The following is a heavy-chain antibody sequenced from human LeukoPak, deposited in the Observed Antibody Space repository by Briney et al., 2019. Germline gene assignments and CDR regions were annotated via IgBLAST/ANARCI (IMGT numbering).Heavy chain of an antibody. J-gene: IGHJ3*02. CDR3: ARTHPLYYDSSGDAFDI. D-gene: IGHD3-22*01. V-gene: IGHV4-34*01. CDR1: GGSFSGYY. CDR2: INHSGST. Sequence: SETLSLTCAVYGGSFSGYYWSWIRQPPGKGLEWIGEINHSGSTNYNPSLKSRVTISVDTSKNQFSLKLSSVTAADTAVYYCARTHPLYYDSSGDAFDIWGQGTMVTVSS.